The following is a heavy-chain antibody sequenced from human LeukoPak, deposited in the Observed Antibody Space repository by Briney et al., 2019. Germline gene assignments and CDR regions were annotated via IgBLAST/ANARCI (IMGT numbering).Heavy chain of an antibody. CDR1: GFTFSSYG. D-gene: IGHD3-9*01. CDR2: IRYDGSNK. V-gene: IGHV3-30*02. J-gene: IGHJ4*02. CDR3: ANGPKPPFDWSEHFDY. Sequence: PGGSLRLSCAASGFTFSSYGMHWVRQAPGKGLEWVAFIRYDGSNKYYADSVKGRFTISRDNSKNTLYLQMNSLRAEDTAVYYCANGPKPPFDWSEHFDYWGQGTLVTVSS.